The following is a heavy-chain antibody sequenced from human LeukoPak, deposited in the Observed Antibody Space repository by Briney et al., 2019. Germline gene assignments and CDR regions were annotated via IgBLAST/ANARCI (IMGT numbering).Heavy chain of an antibody. CDR2: MNPNSGNT. V-gene: IGHV1-8*01. D-gene: IGHD3-9*01. CDR1: GYTFTSYD. CDR3: ARGQSVRYFDWSPSNWFDP. J-gene: IGHJ5*02. Sequence: ASVKVSCKASGYTFTSYDINWVRQATGQGLEWMGWMNPNSGNTGYAQKFQGRVTMTRNTSISTAYMELSSLRSEDTAVYYCARGQSVRYFDWSPSNWFDPWAREPWSPSPQ.